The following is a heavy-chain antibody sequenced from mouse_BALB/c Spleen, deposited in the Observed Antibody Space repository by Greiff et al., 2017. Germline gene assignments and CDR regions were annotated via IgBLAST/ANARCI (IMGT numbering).Heavy chain of an antibody. D-gene: IGHD2-4*01. V-gene: IGHV1-5*01. J-gene: IGHJ4*01. Sequence: EVQLQQSGTVLARPGASVKMSCKASGYTFTSYWMHWVKQRPGQGLEWIGAIYPGNSDTSYNQKFKGKAKLTAVTSTSTAYMELSSLTNEDSAVYYCTRSGYDYFYAMDYWGQGTSVTVSS. CDR3: TRSGYDYFYAMDY. CDR1: GYTFTSYW. CDR2: IYPGNSDT.